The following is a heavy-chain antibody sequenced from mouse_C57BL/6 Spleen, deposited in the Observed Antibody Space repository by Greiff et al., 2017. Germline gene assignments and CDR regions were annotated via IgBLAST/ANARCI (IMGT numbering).Heavy chain of an antibody. CDR1: GFTFSDYG. Sequence: EVNVVESGGGLVKPGGSLKLSCAASGFTFSDYGMHWVRQAPEKGLEWVAYISSGSSTIYYAATVQGRFTISSDNAKHTLFLQMTSMRSEVTAMYYCASNLYSNYVYYAMDYWGQGTTVTVSS. CDR2: ISSGSSTI. D-gene: IGHD2-5*01. V-gene: IGHV5-17*01. CDR3: ASNLYSNYVYYAMDY. J-gene: IGHJ4*01.